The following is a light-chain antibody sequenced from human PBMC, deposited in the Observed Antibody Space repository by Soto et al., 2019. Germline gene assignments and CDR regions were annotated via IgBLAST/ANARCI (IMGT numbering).Light chain of an antibody. CDR3: QQRSNWPRYT. J-gene: IGKJ2*01. V-gene: IGKV3-11*01. Sequence: EIVLTQSPATLSLSPGERATLSCRASQSVSSYVAWYQQKPGQAPRLLMYDASNRATGIPARFSGSGSGTDFTLTISSLEPEDFAVYYCQQRSNWPRYTFGQGTKLEIK. CDR2: DAS. CDR1: QSVSSY.